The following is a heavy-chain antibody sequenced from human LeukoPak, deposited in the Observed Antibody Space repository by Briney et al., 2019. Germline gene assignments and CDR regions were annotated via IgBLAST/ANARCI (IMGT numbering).Heavy chain of an antibody. Sequence: GGSLRLSCAASGFTFSSYAMSWVRQAPGKGLEWVSAISGNGAYAYYADSVKGRFTIPRDNSKNTLFLQLDSLGADDTAEYFCAKDFTSRTAIVHYYLDYWGQGSLVTVSS. CDR3: AKDFTSRTAIVHYYLDY. CDR2: ISGNGAYA. D-gene: IGHD2-21*02. J-gene: IGHJ4*02. CDR1: GFTFSSYA. V-gene: IGHV3-23*01.